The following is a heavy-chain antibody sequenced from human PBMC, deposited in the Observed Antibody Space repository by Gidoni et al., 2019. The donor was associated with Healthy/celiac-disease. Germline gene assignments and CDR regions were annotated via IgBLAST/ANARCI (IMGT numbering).Heavy chain of an antibody. D-gene: IGHD7-27*01. J-gene: IGHJ6*02. CDR1: GGPFSRYA. V-gene: IGHV1-69*01. CDR2: IIPIFGTA. CDR3: ARPLGRGLYYYGMDV. Sequence: QVQLVQSGAEVKKPGSSVKLSFKASGGPFSRYAISWVRQAPGQGLEWMGGIIPIFGTANYAQKFQGRVTITADESTSTAYMELSSLRSEDTAVYYCARPLGRGLYYYGMDVWGQGTTVTVSS.